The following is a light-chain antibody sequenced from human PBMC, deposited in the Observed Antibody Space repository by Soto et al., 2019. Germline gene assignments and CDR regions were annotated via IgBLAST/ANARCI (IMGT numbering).Light chain of an antibody. Sequence: EIFMLQTPPSLPVDHGEPASISCRSSQSLLHSNGYTYLLWYQQKPGQAPRLLIYGASSRATGIPDRFSGSGSGTDFSLSISRREPNDFTGYYCQQYCSTPSLTFGGGTKVEIK. CDR1: QSLLHSNGYTY. CDR2: GAS. CDR3: QQYCSTPSLT. J-gene: IGKJ4*01. V-gene: IGKV3-20*01.